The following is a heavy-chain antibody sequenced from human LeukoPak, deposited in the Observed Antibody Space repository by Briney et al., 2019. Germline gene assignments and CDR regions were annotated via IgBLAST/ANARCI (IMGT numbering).Heavy chain of an antibody. CDR2: ISSSSSYI. Sequence: GGSLRLSCAASGFTFSSYSMNRVRQAPGKGLEWVSSISSSSSYIYYADSVKGRFTISRDNAKNSLYLQMNSLRAEDTAVYYCAREVVVPAAQSNWFDPWGQGTLVTVSS. CDR1: GFTFSSYS. V-gene: IGHV3-21*01. D-gene: IGHD2-2*01. J-gene: IGHJ5*02. CDR3: AREVVVPAAQSNWFDP.